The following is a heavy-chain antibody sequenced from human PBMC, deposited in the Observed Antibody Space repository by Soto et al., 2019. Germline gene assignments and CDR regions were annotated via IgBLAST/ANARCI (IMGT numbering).Heavy chain of an antibody. D-gene: IGHD6-19*01. CDR2: LNPNSGGT. CDR1: GCTFTGYY. Sequence: ASVKVSCKASGCTFTGYYMHWVRQAPVQGLEWMVWLNPNSGGTNYAQKFQGRVTMTRDTSIRTAYMELSRLRSEDTAVYYCAREGYSRGWSYHIYYYYGMDVRRQGTTVTVSS. V-gene: IGHV1-2*02. CDR3: AREGYSRGWSYHIYYYYGMDV. J-gene: IGHJ6*02.